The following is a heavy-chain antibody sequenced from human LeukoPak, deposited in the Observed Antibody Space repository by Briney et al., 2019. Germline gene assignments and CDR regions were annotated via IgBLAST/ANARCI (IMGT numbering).Heavy chain of an antibody. J-gene: IGHJ4*02. CDR1: GFTVSSNY. CDR2: IYSGGST. Sequence: GGSLRLSCAASGFTVSSNYMSWVRQAPGKGLEWVSVIYSGGSTYYADSVKGRFTISRDNSKNTLYLQMNSLRAEDTAVYYRARDKDGYNLGFDYWGQGTLVTVSS. D-gene: IGHD5-24*01. CDR3: ARDKDGYNLGFDY. V-gene: IGHV3-53*01.